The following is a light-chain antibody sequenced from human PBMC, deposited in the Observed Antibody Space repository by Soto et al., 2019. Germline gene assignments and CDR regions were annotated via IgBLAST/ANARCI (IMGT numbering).Light chain of an antibody. CDR1: SGQRKYA. Sequence: QSVLTQSPSASTSLGASVKLTCTLSSGQRKYAIAWHKQKTEKGPRYLMRVNSDGSHIRGDGIPDRFSGSSSGTERYLTISSLQSEDEADYYCQTWGTGIQVFGTGTKLTVL. V-gene: IGLV4-69*01. CDR2: VNSDGSH. J-gene: IGLJ1*01. CDR3: QTWGTGIQV.